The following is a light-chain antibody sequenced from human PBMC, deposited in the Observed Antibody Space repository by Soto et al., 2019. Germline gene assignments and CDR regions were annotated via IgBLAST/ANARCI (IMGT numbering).Light chain of an antibody. CDR1: QSVSSSY. CDR2: GAS. J-gene: IGKJ2*01. CDR3: QQYGSPYT. Sequence: EIVLTQSPGTLSLSPGARATLSCRASQSVSSSYLAWYQQKPGQAPRLLIYGASSRATGIPDRFSGSGSGTDFTLTISSLEPEDSAVYYCQQYGSPYTFGQGTKLEIK. V-gene: IGKV3-20*01.